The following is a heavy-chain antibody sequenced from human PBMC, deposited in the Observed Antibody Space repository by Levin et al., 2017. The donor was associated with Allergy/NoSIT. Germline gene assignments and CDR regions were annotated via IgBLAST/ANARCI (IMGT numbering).Heavy chain of an antibody. CDR3: AREPGHGNSYYYMDV. V-gene: IGHV3-74*03. CDR1: GISLTSYW. CDR2: INSDGSST. D-gene: IGHD1-14*01. Sequence: PGGSLRLSCAASGISLTSYWMHWVRQAPGKGPVWVSRINSDGSSTKYADSVKGRFTISRDNAKNTLFLQMNSLRAEDTAVYFCAREPGHGNSYYYMDVWGKGTTVTVSS. J-gene: IGHJ6*03.